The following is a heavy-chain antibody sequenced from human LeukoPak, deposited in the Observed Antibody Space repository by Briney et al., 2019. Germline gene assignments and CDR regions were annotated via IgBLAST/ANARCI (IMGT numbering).Heavy chain of an antibody. V-gene: IGHV4-39*01. CDR1: GGSISSSSYY. Sequence: PSETLSLTCTVSGGSISSSSYYWGWIRQRPGKGLEWIGSIYYSGSTYYNPSLKSRVTMSVDTSKNQFSLKLSSVTAADTAVYYCARLDGTMVTTGAATQYYYYGMDVWGQGTTVTVSS. CDR2: IYYSGST. D-gene: IGHD4-17*01. J-gene: IGHJ6*02. CDR3: ARLDGTMVTTGAATQYYYYGMDV.